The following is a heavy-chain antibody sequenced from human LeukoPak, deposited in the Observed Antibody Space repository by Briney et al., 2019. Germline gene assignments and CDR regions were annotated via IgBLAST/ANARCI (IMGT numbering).Heavy chain of an antibody. CDR1: GFTFSSYG. J-gene: IGHJ4*02. CDR3: GRAMEVYQLLPDY. Sequence: GGSLRLSCAASGFTFSSYGMHWVRQAPGKGLEWVAVIWYDGSDKYYADSVKGRFTISRDNSNNTLHLKMNSLRAEDTAVYYCGRAMEVYQLLPDYWGQGTLVTVSS. CDR2: IWYDGSDK. D-gene: IGHD2-2*01. V-gene: IGHV3-33*08.